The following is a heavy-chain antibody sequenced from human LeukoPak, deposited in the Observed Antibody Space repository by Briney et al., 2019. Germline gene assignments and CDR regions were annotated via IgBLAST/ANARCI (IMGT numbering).Heavy chain of an antibody. V-gene: IGHV3-33*06. CDR3: AKEGPDYRFDH. D-gene: IGHD4-11*01. CDR1: GFSFRNYG. Sequence: PGRSLSLSCATSGFSFRNYGIHWVRQAPGKGLEWIAVIWYDGSKMYYAGSVRGRFTISRDYSRNTVKLQMNSLRVEDTAIYYCAKEGPDYRFDHWGQGSRVTVSS. J-gene: IGHJ4*02. CDR2: IWYDGSKM.